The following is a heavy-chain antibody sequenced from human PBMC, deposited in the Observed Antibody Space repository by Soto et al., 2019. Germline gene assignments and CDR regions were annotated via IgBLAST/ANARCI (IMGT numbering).Heavy chain of an antibody. CDR3: ARHSSQNFDWLEY. CDR1: GGSISPYY. V-gene: IGHV4-59*08. D-gene: IGHD3-9*01. CDR2: IFYSGST. J-gene: IGHJ4*02. Sequence: SETLSLTCTVSGGSISPYYWSWVRQPPGKGLEWIAFIFYSGSTNYNPSLKGRVTISVDTSKNQFSLKLTSVTAADTAVYYCARHSSQNFDWLEYCGQGTLVTVSS.